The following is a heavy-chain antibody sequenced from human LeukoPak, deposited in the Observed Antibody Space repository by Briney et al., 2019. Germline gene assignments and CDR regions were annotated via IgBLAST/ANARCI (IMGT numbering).Heavy chain of an antibody. CDR3: AKGNSSSWYLFDY. CDR2: ISYSGDNT. J-gene: IGHJ4*02. CDR1: GFTFSSYA. V-gene: IGHV3-23*01. D-gene: IGHD6-13*01. Sequence: GGSLRLSCAASGFTFSSYAMSWVRQAPGKGLEWVSTISYSGDNTYYADSVKGRFTISRDNSKNTLYLQMNSLRAEDTAVYYCAKGNSSSWYLFDYWGQGTLVTVSS.